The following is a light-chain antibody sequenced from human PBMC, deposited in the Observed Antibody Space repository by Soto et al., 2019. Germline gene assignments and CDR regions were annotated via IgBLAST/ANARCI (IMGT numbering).Light chain of an antibody. CDR3: QQRSSWPYT. CDR1: QSVSSY. V-gene: IGKV3-11*01. CDR2: DAS. J-gene: IGKJ2*01. Sequence: EIVLTQSPATLSLSPGERATLSCRASQSVSSYLAWYRQKPGQAPRPLIYDASNRATGIPARFSGSGSGTDVPLANSSLEPEEFAVYYCQQRSSWPYTFGQGTKLEIK.